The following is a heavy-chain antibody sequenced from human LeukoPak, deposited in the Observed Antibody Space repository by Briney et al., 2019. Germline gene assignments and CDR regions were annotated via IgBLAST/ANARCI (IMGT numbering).Heavy chain of an antibody. D-gene: IGHD3-22*01. CDR1: GFTVSSNY. Sequence: GGSLRLSCAASGFTVSSNYMSWVRQAPGKGLEWVSVIYSGGSTYYADSVKGRFTISRDNSKNTLYLQMNSLRAEDTAVYYCARSLVVITISGAFDIWGQGTMVTVSS. V-gene: IGHV3-53*01. CDR2: IYSGGST. J-gene: IGHJ3*02. CDR3: ARSLVVITISGAFDI.